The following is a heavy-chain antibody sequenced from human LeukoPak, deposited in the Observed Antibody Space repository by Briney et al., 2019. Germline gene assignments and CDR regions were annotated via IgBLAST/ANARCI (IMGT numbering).Heavy chain of an antibody. V-gene: IGHV5-51*01. J-gene: IGHJ4*02. CDR3: ARHETGSYLRPPGDY. CDR2: IYPGDSDT. CDR1: GYNFANYW. D-gene: IGHD1-26*01. Sequence: GESLKISCKGSGYNFANYWIGWVRQMPGKGLEWMGIIYPGDSDTRYSPSFQGQVTISADKSISTAYLQWTSLKASDTAMYYCARHETGSYLRPPGDYWGQGTLVTVSS.